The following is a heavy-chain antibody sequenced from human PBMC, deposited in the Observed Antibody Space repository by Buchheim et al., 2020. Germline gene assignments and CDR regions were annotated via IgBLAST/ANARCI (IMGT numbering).Heavy chain of an antibody. CDR1: GGSFSGYY. Sequence: QVQLLQWGAGLLKPSETLSLTCAVYGGSFSGYYWTWIRQPPGKGLEWIGEINHSGSANYNPSLKSRVTISVDTSKNQFSLKLSSVTAADTAVYYCARDGSSSARYYYVLDVWGQGTT. CDR3: ARDGSSSARYYYVLDV. D-gene: IGHD6-6*01. V-gene: IGHV4-34*02. CDR2: INHSGSA. J-gene: IGHJ6*02.